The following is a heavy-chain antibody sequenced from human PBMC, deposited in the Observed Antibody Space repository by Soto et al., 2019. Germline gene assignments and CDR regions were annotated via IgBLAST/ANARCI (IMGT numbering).Heavy chain of an antibody. J-gene: IGHJ4*02. CDR1: GYTFTKFH. Sequence: QVQLIQFGAEVKKPGASVKVSCRASGYTFTKFHIHWVRQAPGQGLEWMGMIDPSGGVKRYAQRFKGRFTMTTDTSRISVYMELSGLTSEDTAVYYCARDVIDHDNYETIGYYLDHWGPGTLVTVSS. CDR2: IDPSGGVK. V-gene: IGHV1-46*01. D-gene: IGHD3-16*01. CDR3: ARDVIDHDNYETIGYYLDH.